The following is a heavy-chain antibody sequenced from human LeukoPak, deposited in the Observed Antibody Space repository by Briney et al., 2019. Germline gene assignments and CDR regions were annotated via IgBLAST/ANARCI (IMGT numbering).Heavy chain of an antibody. CDR1: GFTFSSYA. CDR2: ICGSGGST. J-gene: IGHJ4*02. V-gene: IGHV3-23*01. CDR3: AKSKGSGYDWDY. D-gene: IGHD5-12*01. Sequence: PGGSLRLSCAASGFTFSSYAMCWVRQAPGKGLEWVSAICGSGGSTYYADSVKGRFTISRDNSKNTLYLQMNSLRAEYTAVYYCAKSKGSGYDWDYWGQGTLVTVSS.